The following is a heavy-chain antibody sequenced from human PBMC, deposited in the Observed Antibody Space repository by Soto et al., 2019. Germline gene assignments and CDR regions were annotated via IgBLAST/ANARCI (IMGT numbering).Heavy chain of an antibody. Sequence: GGSLRLSCAASGFTFSSYSMNWVRQAPGKGLEWVSSISSSSSYIYYADSVKGRFTTSRDNAKNSLYLQMNSLRAEDTAVYYCARSPRYQLPYYYYYYMDVWGKGTTVTVSS. CDR3: ARSPRYQLPYYYYYYMDV. D-gene: IGHD2-2*01. CDR2: ISSSSSYI. CDR1: GFTFSSYS. J-gene: IGHJ6*03. V-gene: IGHV3-21*01.